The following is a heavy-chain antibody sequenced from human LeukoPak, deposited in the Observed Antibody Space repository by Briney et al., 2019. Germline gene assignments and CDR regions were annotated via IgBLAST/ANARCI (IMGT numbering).Heavy chain of an antibody. CDR2: INQDGGEK. V-gene: IGHV3-7*01. CDR1: GFTFSSYW. J-gene: IGHJ6*02. D-gene: IGHD1-7*01. CDR3: ASNWDYVRGYGMDV. Sequence: AGGSLRLSCAASGFTFSSYWMSWVRQAPGKRLQWVANINQDGGEKHYVDSVRGRFTISRDNAKNSLYLQMNSLRVEDSAVYYCASNWDYVRGYGMDVWGQGTTVTVSS.